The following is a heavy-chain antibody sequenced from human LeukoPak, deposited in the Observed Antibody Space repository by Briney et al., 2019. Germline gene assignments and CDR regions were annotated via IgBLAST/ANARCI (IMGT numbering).Heavy chain of an antibody. V-gene: IGHV4-59*01. CDR1: GGFISSYY. Sequence: SETLSLTCTVSGGFISSYYWSRIRQPPGKGLEWIGYIYYSGTTNYNPSLKSRVTISVDTSKNQFSLKLSSVTAADTAVYYCARGAGGNDDYWGQGTLVTVSS. J-gene: IGHJ4*02. CDR2: IYYSGTT. D-gene: IGHD4-23*01. CDR3: ARGAGGNDDY.